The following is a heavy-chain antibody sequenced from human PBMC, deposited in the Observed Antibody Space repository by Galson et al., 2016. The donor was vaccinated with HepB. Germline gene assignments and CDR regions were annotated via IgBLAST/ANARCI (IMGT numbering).Heavy chain of an antibody. J-gene: IGHJ4*02. CDR1: GFTFTSHS. D-gene: IGHD4-17*01. Sequence: SLRLSCAATGFTFTSHSMNWVRQAPGKALEWVASLSSSSRYFHYVDSVKGRFTISRDNARNSLYLQMNSLRAEDTATYYCARYGDSEVAYDSWGQGTLVTVSS. CDR2: LSSSSRYF. CDR3: ARYGDSEVAYDS. V-gene: IGHV3-21*06.